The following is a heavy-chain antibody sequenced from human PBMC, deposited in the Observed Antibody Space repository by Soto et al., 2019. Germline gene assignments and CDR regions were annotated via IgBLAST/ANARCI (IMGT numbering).Heavy chain of an antibody. CDR2: ISGDGNDK. J-gene: IGHJ4*02. CDR3: VQGASTAHQPLDS. V-gene: IGHV3-30*03. Sequence: QVQLVESGGGVVQPGRSLRLSCAASGFIFRNCGMHWVRRAPGKGLEWVATISGDGNDKYYPDSMKGRFTISRDNFNNTLYLQLNSLRPEDTAVYHCVQGASTAHQPLDSWGQGVLVTVSS. D-gene: IGHD1-26*01. CDR1: GFIFRNCG.